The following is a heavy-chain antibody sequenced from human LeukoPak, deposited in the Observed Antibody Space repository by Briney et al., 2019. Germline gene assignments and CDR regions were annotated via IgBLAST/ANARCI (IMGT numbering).Heavy chain of an antibody. V-gene: IGHV1-18*01. Sequence: ASVKVSCKASGYTFTSYGISWVRQAPGQGLEWTGWISAYNGNTNYAQKLQGRVTMTTDTSTSTAYMELRSLRSDDTAVYYCAREGVYCSGGSCYSDYWGQGTLVTVSS. CDR2: ISAYNGNT. CDR1: GYTFTSYG. D-gene: IGHD2-15*01. J-gene: IGHJ4*02. CDR3: AREGVYCSGGSCYSDY.